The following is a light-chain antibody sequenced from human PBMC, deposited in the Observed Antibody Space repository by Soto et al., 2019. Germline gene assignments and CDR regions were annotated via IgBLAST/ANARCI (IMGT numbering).Light chain of an antibody. J-gene: IGLJ2*01. CDR3: GTWDNSLSVGV. CDR1: SANFDNNY. Sequence: QLVLTQPPSVSAAPGQKVAISCSGSSANFDNNYVSWYQQLPGTAPKLLIYDNNKRPSGIPDRFSGSQSGPSATLGITGLQPRDEADYYCGTWDNSLSVGVFGGGTKLTVL. CDR2: DNN. V-gene: IGLV1-51*01.